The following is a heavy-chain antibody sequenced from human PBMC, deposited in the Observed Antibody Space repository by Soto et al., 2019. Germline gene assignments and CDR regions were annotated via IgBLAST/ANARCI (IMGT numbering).Heavy chain of an antibody. CDR1: GGSFSRYY. V-gene: IGHV4-34*01. Sequence: SETLSLTCAVYGGSFSRYYWSWIRQPPGKGLEWIGEIHHGGSTNYNPSLKSRVTLSINTSKNQFSLKLSSVTAAVTAVYYCARGCGYFYYRGQRTLVTGSS. J-gene: IGHJ4*02. CDR3: ARGCGYFYY. CDR2: IHHGGST.